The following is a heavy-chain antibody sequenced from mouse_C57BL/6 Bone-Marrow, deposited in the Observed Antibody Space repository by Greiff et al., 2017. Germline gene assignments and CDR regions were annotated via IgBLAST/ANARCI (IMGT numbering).Heavy chain of an antibody. V-gene: IGHV5-6*01. Sequence: EVKLMESGGDLVKPGGSLKLSCAASGFTFSSYGMSWVRQTPDKRLEWVATISSGGSYTYYPDSVKGRFTISRDNAKNTRYLQMSSLKSEDTAMYYCARQGVVAFDYWGQGTTLTVSS. CDR3: ARQGVVAFDY. J-gene: IGHJ2*01. CDR2: ISSGGSYT. D-gene: IGHD1-1*02. CDR1: GFTFSSYG.